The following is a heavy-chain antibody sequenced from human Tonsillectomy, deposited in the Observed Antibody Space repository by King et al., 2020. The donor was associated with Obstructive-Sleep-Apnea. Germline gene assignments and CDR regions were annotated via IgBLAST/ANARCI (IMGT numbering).Heavy chain of an antibody. D-gene: IGHD3-22*01. V-gene: IGHV4-59*01. Sequence: QMQLQESGPGLVKPSETLSLTCNVSGGSISSYYWSWIRQPPGKGLEWIGYMYYSGSTNYNPSLMSRVTISLDTSKNQFSLRLSSVTAADTAGYYWARVAGDYYDSSGHLFFDYWGQGILVTVSS. CDR1: GGSISSYY. CDR3: ARVAGDYYDSSGHLFFDY. J-gene: IGHJ4*02. CDR2: MYYSGST.